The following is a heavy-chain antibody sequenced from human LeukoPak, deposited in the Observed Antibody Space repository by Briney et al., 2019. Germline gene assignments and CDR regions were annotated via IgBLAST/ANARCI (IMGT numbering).Heavy chain of an antibody. D-gene: IGHD3-10*01. CDR1: GGSLSSSSYY. CDR2: IYFSGRT. CDR3: AREDMVRGVINRPSDY. J-gene: IGHJ4*02. V-gene: IGHV4-39*02. Sequence: PSETLSLTCTVSGGSLSSSSYYWGWIRQPPGKGLEWIGCIYFSGRTYYNPSLKGRVTISVDTSKNHFSLRLGSGTAADTALYYCAREDMVRGVINRPSDYWGQGTLVTVSS.